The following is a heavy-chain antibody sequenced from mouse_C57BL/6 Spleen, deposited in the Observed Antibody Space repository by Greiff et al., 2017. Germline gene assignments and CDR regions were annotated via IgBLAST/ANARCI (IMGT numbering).Heavy chain of an antibody. CDR2: IDPSDSET. V-gene: IGHV1-52*01. Sequence: QVHVKQSGAELVRPGSSVKLSCKASGYTFTSYWMHWVKQRPIQGLEWIGNIDPSDSETHYNQKFKDKATLTVDKSSSTAYMQLSSLTSEDSAVYYCAREGDDWFAYWGQGTLVTVSA. J-gene: IGHJ3*01. D-gene: IGHD3-3*01. CDR3: AREGDDWFAY. CDR1: GYTFTSYW.